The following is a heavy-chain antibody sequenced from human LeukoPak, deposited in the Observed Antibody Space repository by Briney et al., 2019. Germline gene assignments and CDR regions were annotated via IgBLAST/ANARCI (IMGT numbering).Heavy chain of an antibody. CDR1: GGTFSSYA. D-gene: IGHD6-6*01. J-gene: IGHJ3*02. Sequence: GASVKVSCKASGGTFSSYAISWVRQAPGQGLEWMGGIIPIFGTANYAQKFQGRVTITTDESTSTAYMELGSLRSEDTAVYYCARDRNPQQLGDAFDIWGQGTMVTVSS. CDR2: IIPIFGTA. CDR3: ARDRNPQQLGDAFDI. V-gene: IGHV1-69*05.